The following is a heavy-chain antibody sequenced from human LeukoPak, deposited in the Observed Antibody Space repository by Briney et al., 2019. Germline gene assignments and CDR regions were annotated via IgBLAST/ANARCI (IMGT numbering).Heavy chain of an antibody. CDR2: IKRKTDGGTT. J-gene: IGHJ4*02. V-gene: IGHV3-15*01. CDR3: TTDRGRTELPLFGY. CDR1: GFTFSNAW. D-gene: IGHD1-26*01. Sequence: GGSLRLSCAASGFTFSNAWMSWVRQAPGKGLEWVGRIKRKTDGGTTDYPAPVKDRFTISRDDSKNTLYLQMNSLKIEDTAVYYCTTDRGRTELPLFGYWGQGTLVTVSS.